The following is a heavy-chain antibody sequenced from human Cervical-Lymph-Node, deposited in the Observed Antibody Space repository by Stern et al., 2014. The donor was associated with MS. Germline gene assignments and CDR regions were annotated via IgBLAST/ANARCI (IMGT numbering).Heavy chain of an antibody. J-gene: IGHJ4*02. CDR1: GYIFTNYW. CDR2: VYPGDSDT. Sequence: EVQLVESGAEVKKPGASLQISCKGSGYIFTNYWIGWVRQMPGKGLEWMGIVYPGDSDTKYGPSFQGQVTISADKPINTAYLQWSSLKASDTAIYYCARHLIGYCSGASCFTPPDNWGQGTLVTVSS. V-gene: IGHV5-51*01. D-gene: IGHD2-2*02. CDR3: ARHLIGYCSGASCFTPPDN.